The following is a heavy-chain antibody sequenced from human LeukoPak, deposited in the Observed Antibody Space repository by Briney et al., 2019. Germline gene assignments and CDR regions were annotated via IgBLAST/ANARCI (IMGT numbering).Heavy chain of an antibody. V-gene: IGHV3-53*01. CDR1: GFTVSSNY. D-gene: IGHD3-10*01. CDR2: IYSGGST. J-gene: IGHJ6*03. CDR3: ASGSGSYRTPYYYMDV. Sequence: GGSLRLSCAASGFTVSSNYMSRVRQAPGKGLEWVSVIYSGGSTYYADSVKGRFTISRDNSKNTLYLQMNNLRAEDTAVYYCASGSGSYRTPYYYMDVWGKGTTVTVSS.